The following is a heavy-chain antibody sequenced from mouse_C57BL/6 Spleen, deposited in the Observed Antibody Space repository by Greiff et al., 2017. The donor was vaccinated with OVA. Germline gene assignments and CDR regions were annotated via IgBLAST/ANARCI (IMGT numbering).Heavy chain of an antibody. Sequence: VKLVESGPGLVAPSQSLSITCTVSGFSLTSYAISWVRQPPGKGLEWLGVIWTGGGTNYNSALKSRLSISKDNSKSQVFLKMNSLQTDDTARYYCARYDGYYEGYFDYWGQGTTLTVSS. CDR2: IWTGGGT. D-gene: IGHD2-3*01. CDR3: ARYDGYYEGYFDY. V-gene: IGHV2-9-1*01. CDR1: GFSLTSYA. J-gene: IGHJ2*01.